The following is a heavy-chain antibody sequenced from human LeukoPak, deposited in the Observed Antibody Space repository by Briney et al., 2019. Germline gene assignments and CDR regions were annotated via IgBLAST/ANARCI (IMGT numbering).Heavy chain of an antibody. V-gene: IGHV3-15*01. CDR2: IKSKTDGGTT. CDR1: GFTFSNAW. J-gene: IGHJ3*02. CDR3: TTWVVPSAAGDAFDI. D-gene: IGHD2-2*01. Sequence: GGSLRLSCAASGFTFSNAWMSRVRQAPGKGLEWVGRIKSKTDGGTTDYAAPVKGRSTISRDDSKNTLYLQMNSLKTEDTAVYYCTTWVVPSAAGDAFDIWGQGTMVTVSS.